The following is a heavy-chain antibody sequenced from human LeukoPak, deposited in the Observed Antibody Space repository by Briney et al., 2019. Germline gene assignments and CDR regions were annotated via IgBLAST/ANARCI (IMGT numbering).Heavy chain of an antibody. D-gene: IGHD1-20*01. J-gene: IGHJ6*03. CDR3: AREAWTEYNWNLTPGFHYYYYYMDV. CDR2: ISAYNGNT. CDR1: GYTFTSYG. V-gene: IGHV1-18*01. Sequence: EASVKVSCKASGYTFTSYGISWVRQAPGQGLEWMGWISAYNGNTNYAQKLQGRVTMTTDTSTSTAYMELRSLRSDDTAVYYCAREAWTEYNWNLTPGFHYYYYYMDVWGKGTTVTVSS.